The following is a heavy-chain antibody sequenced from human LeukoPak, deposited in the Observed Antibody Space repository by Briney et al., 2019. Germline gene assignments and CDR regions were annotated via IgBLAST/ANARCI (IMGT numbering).Heavy chain of an antibody. Sequence: SETLSLTCTVSGGSIGSANYYWSWIRQPPGKGLEWIGYIYYTGTTYYNPSLKSRVTISVDTSKNRFSLKLKSVTAADTAVYYCARVAGVLWFGGGYCDSWGQGTLVTVSS. CDR2: IYYTGTT. CDR3: ARVAGVLWFGGGYCDS. CDR1: GGSIGSANYY. J-gene: IGHJ4*02. V-gene: IGHV4-30-4*01. D-gene: IGHD3-10*01.